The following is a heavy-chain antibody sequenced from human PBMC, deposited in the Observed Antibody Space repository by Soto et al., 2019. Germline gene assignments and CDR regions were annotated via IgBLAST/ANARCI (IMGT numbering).Heavy chain of an antibody. CDR3: ARYSRGISVHSYYYGMDV. CDR2: IIPIFGTA. J-gene: IGHJ6*02. CDR1: GGTFSSYA. Sequence: QVQLVQSGAEVKKPGSSVKVSCKASGGTFSSYAISWVRQAPGQGLEWMGGIIPIFGTANYAQKFQGRVTITADKSTSPAYMELSSLRSKSTAVYSCARYSRGISVHSYYYGMDVWGQGTTVTVSS. D-gene: IGHD4-4*01. V-gene: IGHV1-69*06.